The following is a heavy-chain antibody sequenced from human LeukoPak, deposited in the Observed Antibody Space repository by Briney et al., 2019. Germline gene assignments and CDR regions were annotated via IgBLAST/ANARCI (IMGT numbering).Heavy chain of an antibody. CDR2: IDPSGGGT. V-gene: IGHV1-46*01. J-gene: IGHJ4*02. CDR1: GYTFTSYY. Sequence: GASVKVSCKASGYTFTSYYMHWVRRAPGQGLEWMGVIDPSGGGTNYAQKFQGRDTMTRDTSTSTVYMELSSLRSEDTAMYYCASLGSGSSRIIDFDYWGQGTLVTVSS. D-gene: IGHD3-10*01. CDR3: ASLGSGSSRIIDFDY.